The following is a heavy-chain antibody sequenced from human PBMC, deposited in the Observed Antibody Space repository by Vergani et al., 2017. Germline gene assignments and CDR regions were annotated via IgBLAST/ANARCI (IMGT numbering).Heavy chain of an antibody. CDR2: IKQDGSEK. CDR1: GFTFSSYA. D-gene: IGHD3-22*01. J-gene: IGHJ4*02. CDR3: ARVGGYYYGGYDY. V-gene: IGHV3-7*03. Sequence: EVQLLESGGGLVQPGGSLRLSCAASGFTFSSYAMSWVRQAPGKGLEWVANIKQDGSEKYYVDSVKGRFTISRDNAKNSLYLQMNSLRAEDTAVYYCARVGGYYYGGYDYWGQGTLVTVSS.